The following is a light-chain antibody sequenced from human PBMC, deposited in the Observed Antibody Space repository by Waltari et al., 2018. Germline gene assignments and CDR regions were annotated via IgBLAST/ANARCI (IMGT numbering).Light chain of an antibody. Sequence: DIQMTQSPSSLSASVGDSVTITCRASQTISTYLNWYQQTAGKAPKLLIYAASTLQSGVPSRFRGSGSGTDFTLTINGLQPDDFATYYCQHYNNYSFGQGTRVEIK. V-gene: IGKV1-39*01. J-gene: IGKJ1*01. CDR2: AAS. CDR1: QTISTY. CDR3: QHYNNYS.